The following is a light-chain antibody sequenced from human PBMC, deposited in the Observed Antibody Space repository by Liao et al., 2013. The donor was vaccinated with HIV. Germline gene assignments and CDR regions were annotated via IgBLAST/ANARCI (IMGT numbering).Light chain of an antibody. CDR1: KLGDKY. V-gene: IGLV3-1*01. CDR2: QDS. Sequence: SYEVTQAPSVSVSPGQSATITCSGDKLGDKYVSWYQQRPGQSPVLVIFQDSKRPSGVPGRFSGSNSENTATLTISGAQAMDEADYYCQAWDSSTGVFGGGTQLTVL. CDR3: QAWDSSTGV. J-gene: IGLJ3*02.